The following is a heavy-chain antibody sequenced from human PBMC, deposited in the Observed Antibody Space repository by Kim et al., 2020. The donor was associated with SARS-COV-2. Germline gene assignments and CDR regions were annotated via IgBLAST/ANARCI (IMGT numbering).Heavy chain of an antibody. V-gene: IGHV6-1*01. D-gene: IGHD5-12*01. CDR3: ARVGLNIVATREDAFDI. CDR2: TYYRSKWYN. CDR1: GDSVSSNSAA. Sequence: SQTLSLTCAISGDSVSSNSAAWNWIRQSPSRGLEWLGRTYYRSKWYNDYAVSVKSRITINPDTSKNQFSLQLNSVTPEDTAVYYCARVGLNIVATREDAFDIWGQGTMVTVSS. J-gene: IGHJ3*02.